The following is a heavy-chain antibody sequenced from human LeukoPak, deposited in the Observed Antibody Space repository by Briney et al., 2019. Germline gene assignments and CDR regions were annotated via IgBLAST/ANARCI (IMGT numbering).Heavy chain of an antibody. CDR1: GFTFSSYA. J-gene: IGHJ4*02. V-gene: IGHV3-30-3*01. CDR3: ARDPRWNFDY. CDR2: ISYDGSNK. D-gene: IGHD3-16*02. Sequence: GGSLRLSCAASGFTFSSYAMHWVRQAPGKGLEWVAVISYDGSNKYYADSVKGRFTISRDNSKNTLYLQMNSLRAEDTAVYYCARDPRWNFDYWGQGTLVTVSS.